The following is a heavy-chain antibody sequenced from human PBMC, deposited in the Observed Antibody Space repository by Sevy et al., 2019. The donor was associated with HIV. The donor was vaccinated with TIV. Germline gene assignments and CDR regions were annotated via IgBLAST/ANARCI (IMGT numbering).Heavy chain of an antibody. V-gene: IGHV4-38-2*01. CDR2: SYHSGYS. J-gene: IGHJ4*02. D-gene: IGHD6-19*01. CDR1: RYSISSDYY. Sequence: SETLSLTCAVSRYSISSDYYWGWIRQPPGKGLEWIGSSYHSGYSYYNPSLKSRVTISVDTSKNQFSLKLSSVIAADTAVFYCARAIGTQVAGLYYFDYWGQGTLVTVSS. CDR3: ARAIGTQVAGLYYFDY.